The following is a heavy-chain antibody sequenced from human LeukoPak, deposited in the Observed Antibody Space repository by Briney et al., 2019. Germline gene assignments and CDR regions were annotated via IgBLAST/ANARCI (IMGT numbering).Heavy chain of an antibody. CDR3: ARDSFETGTTDYPHFDY. D-gene: IGHD1-7*01. CDR1: GFTFSSYS. J-gene: IGHJ4*02. Sequence: GSLRLSCAASGFTFSSYSMNWVRQAPGKGLEWVSSISSSSSYIYYADSVKGRFTISRDNAKNSLHLQMNSLRAEDTAVYYCARDSFETGTTDYPHFDYWGQGTLVTVPS. CDR2: ISSSSSYI. V-gene: IGHV3-21*01.